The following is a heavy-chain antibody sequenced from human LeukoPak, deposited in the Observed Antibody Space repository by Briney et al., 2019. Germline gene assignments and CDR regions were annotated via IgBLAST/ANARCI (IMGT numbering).Heavy chain of an antibody. CDR3: AREKGGPLMHWNPLDY. J-gene: IGHJ4*02. D-gene: IGHD1-1*01. CDR2: IYSGGST. Sequence: PGGSLRLSCAASGFAVSSNYMSWVRQAPGKGLEWVSVIYSGGSTYYADSVKGRFTIPRDNSKNTLYLQMNSLRAEDTAVYYCAREKGGPLMHWNPLDYWGQGTLVTVSS. V-gene: IGHV3-66*01. CDR1: GFAVSSNY.